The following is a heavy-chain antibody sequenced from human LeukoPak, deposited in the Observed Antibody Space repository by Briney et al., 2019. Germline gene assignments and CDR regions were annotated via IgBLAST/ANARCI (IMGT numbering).Heavy chain of an antibody. Sequence: SVKVSCKASGYTFSSYHIDWVRQAPGQGLEWMGGIIPIFGTANYAQKFQGRVTITTDESTSTAYMELSSLRSEDTAVYYCARDMVRGGYYYYYMDVWGKGTTVTVSS. CDR2: IIPIFGTA. V-gene: IGHV1-69*05. CDR1: GYTFSSYH. J-gene: IGHJ6*03. D-gene: IGHD3-10*01. CDR3: ARDMVRGGYYYYYMDV.